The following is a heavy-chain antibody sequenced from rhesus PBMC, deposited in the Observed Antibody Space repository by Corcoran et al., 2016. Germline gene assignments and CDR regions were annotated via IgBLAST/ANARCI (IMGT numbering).Heavy chain of an antibody. CDR1: GFSISTTGIG. V-gene: IGHV2-95*01. Sequence: QVTLKESGPALVKPTQTLTLTCNFSGFSISTTGIGVGWIRQPPGKALEWLANIYWNDSKYSSTSLSSRLTISKDTSKNQVALTMTNMDPVDTATYYFARFRTTNVDYWGQGVLVTVSS. CDR2: IYWNDSK. D-gene: IGHD2-2*01. CDR3: ARFRTTNVDY. J-gene: IGHJ4*01.